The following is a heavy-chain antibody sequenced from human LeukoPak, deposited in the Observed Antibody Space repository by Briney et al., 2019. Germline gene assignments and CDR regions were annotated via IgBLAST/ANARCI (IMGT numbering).Heavy chain of an antibody. CDR2: INQDGSEK. CDR1: TFTFSNYG. Sequence: GGSLRLSCAASTFTFSNYGMHWFRQAPGKGLEWVANINQDGSEKYYVDSVKGRLTISRDNAKNSLYLQMNSLRAEDTAVYYCARVETYYDILTGYYDYWGQGTLVTVSS. J-gene: IGHJ4*02. V-gene: IGHV3-7*01. CDR3: ARVETYYDILTGYYDY. D-gene: IGHD3-9*01.